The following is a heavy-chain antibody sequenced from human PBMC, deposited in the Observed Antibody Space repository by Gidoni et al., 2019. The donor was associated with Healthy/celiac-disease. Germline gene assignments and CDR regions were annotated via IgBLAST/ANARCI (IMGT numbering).Heavy chain of an antibody. CDR1: GFTFSSYW. CDR2: INSDGSST. J-gene: IGHJ4*02. D-gene: IGHD3-16*01. V-gene: IGHV3-74*01. Sequence: SLRLSCAASGFTFSSYWMHWVRQAPGKGLVWVSRINSDGSSTSYADSVKGRFTISRDNAKNTLYRQMNRLRAEDTAVYYCARPGETATNSLRYWGQGPLVTVSS. CDR3: ARPGETATNSLRY.